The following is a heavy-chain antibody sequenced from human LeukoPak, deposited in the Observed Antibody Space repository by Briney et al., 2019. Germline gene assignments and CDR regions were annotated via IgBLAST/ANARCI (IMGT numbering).Heavy chain of an antibody. V-gene: IGHV4-34*01. J-gene: IGHJ3*02. CDR1: GGSFSGYY. Sequence: PSETLSLTCAVYGGSFSGYYWSWIRQPPGKGLEWIGEINHSGSTNYNPSLKSRVTISVDTSKNQFSLKLSSVTAADTAVYYCARLVLGYDAFDIWGQGTMVTVSS. D-gene: IGHD6-13*01. CDR3: ARLVLGYDAFDI. CDR2: INHSGST.